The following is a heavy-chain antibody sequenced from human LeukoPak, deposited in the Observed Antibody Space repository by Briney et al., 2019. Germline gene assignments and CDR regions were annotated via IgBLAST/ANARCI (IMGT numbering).Heavy chain of an antibody. Sequence: SQTLSLTCAISGDSVSSNSAAWNWIRQSPSRGLEWLGRTYYRSKWYNDYAVSVKSRITINPDTSKNQFSLQLNSVTPEDTAVYYCAREHKENRDGYSSSWPPDAFDIWGQGTMVTVSS. J-gene: IGHJ3*02. CDR3: AREHKENRDGYSSSWPPDAFDI. V-gene: IGHV6-1*01. CDR2: TYYRSKWYN. CDR1: GDSVSSNSAA. D-gene: IGHD6-13*01.